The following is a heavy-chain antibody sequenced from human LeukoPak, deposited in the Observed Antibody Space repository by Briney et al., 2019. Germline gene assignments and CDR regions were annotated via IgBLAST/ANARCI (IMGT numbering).Heavy chain of an antibody. D-gene: IGHD3-22*01. CDR3: ARARSSGYPDY. J-gene: IGHJ4*02. V-gene: IGHV4-61*05. CDR1: GGSISSSSYY. CDR2: IYYSGST. Sequence: SETLSLTCTVSGGSISSSSYYWGWIRQPPGKGLEWIGYIYYSGSTNYNPSPKSRVTISLDTSKTQFSLKLSSVTAADTAVYYCARARSSGYPDYWGQGTLVTVSS.